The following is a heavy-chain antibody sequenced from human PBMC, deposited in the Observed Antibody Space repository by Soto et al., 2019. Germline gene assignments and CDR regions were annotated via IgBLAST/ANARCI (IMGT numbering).Heavy chain of an antibody. CDR2: IYWDDDK. J-gene: IGHJ4*02. CDR3: ARMYDTMVRGVPYYLAY. V-gene: IGHV2-5*02. D-gene: IGHD3-10*01. Sequence: SGPTLVNPTETLTLTCTFSGFSLSTSGVGVGWIRQPPGKALDWLAFIYWDDDKRYSPSLKSRLTLTKDTSKNRVVLTMTNMDPVDTATYYCARMYDTMVRGVPYYLAYWGQGTLVTVSS. CDR1: GFSLSTSGVG.